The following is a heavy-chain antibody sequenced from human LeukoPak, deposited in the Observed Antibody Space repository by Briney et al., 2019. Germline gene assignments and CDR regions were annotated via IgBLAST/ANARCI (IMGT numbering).Heavy chain of an antibody. V-gene: IGHV4-30-4*01. CDR1: GGSISSGDYY. CDR3: ARVSCTNGVCYYFDY. CDR2: IYYSGST. J-gene: IGHJ4*02. Sequence: SETLSLTCTVSGGSISSGDYYWSWIRQPPGKGLEWIGYIYYSGSTYYNPSLKSRVTISVDTSKNQFSLKLSSVTAADTAVYYCARVSCTNGVCYYFDYWGQGTPVTVSS. D-gene: IGHD2-8*01.